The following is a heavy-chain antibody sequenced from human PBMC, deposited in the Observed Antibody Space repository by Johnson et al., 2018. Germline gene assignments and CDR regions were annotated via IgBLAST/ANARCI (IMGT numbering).Heavy chain of an antibody. Sequence: QVQLVQSGGGVVQPGRSLRLSFAASGFTFSSYGMHWVRQAPGKGLEWVAVISYDGSNKYYADSVKGRFTISRDNSKNTLYLQMNSLRAEDTAVYYCAKDQYYYDSSGYYTGNMDVWGKGTTVTVSS. V-gene: IGHV3-30*18. CDR2: ISYDGSNK. J-gene: IGHJ6*03. D-gene: IGHD3-22*01. CDR3: AKDQYYYDSSGYYTGNMDV. CDR1: GFTFSSYG.